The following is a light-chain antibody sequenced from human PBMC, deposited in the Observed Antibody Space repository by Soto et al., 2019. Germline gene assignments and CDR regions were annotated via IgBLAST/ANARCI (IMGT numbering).Light chain of an antibody. CDR2: SAP. Sequence: IQLTQSPSSLSASVGDRVPLTCRASQDINKFLAWFQQTPGKAPKLLVYSAPTLHSGVPSRFSGSGSGTDFALTISSLQPEDFATYYCQQLKTYPYTFGQGTRLDIK. V-gene: IGKV1-9*01. CDR1: QDINKF. CDR3: QQLKTYPYT. J-gene: IGKJ2*01.